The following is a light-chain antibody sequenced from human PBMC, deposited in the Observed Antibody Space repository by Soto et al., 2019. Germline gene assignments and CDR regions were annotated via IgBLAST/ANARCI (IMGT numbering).Light chain of an antibody. Sequence: EIVMTQSPASLSVSPGERATLSCRASQSVSSNVAWYQQKPGQAPRLLIYDASTRATGIPVRFSGSGSGTEFSLIISSLQSEDFAVYYCQQYNSYPWTFGQGTKVDI. CDR1: QSVSSN. CDR2: DAS. J-gene: IGKJ1*01. CDR3: QQYNSYPWT. V-gene: IGKV3-15*01.